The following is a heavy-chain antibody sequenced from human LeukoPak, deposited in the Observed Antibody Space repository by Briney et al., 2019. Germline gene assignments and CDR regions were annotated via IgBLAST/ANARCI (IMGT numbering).Heavy chain of an antibody. CDR3: ARQRPLWFGELFYYYYYMDV. Sequence: SETLSLTCAVSGYSISSGYYWGWIRQPPGKGLEWIGSIYHSGSTYYNPSLKSRVTISVDTSKNQFSLKLSSVTATDTAVYYCARQRPLWFGELFYYYYYMDVWGKGTTVTVSS. D-gene: IGHD3-10*01. V-gene: IGHV4-38-2*01. CDR2: IYHSGST. CDR1: GYSISSGYY. J-gene: IGHJ6*03.